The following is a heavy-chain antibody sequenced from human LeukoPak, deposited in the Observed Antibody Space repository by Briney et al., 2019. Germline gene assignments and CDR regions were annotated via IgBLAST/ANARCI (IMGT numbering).Heavy chain of an antibody. CDR3: VRGGYYLDY. CDR2: IKPDGSEK. V-gene: IGHV3-7*04. D-gene: IGHD3-16*01. J-gene: IGHJ4*02. Sequence: PGGSLRLSCAASGFTFSDYCMSWVRQAPGKGLEWVANIKPDGSEKNYVDSVRGRFTTSRDNAKSSLYLQMNSLRVEDTAVYYCVRGGYYLDYWGQGTLVTVSS. CDR1: GFTFSDYC.